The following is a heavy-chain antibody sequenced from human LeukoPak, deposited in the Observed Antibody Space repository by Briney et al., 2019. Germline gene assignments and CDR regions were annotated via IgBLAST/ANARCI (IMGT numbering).Heavy chain of an antibody. CDR2: IIPIFGTA. V-gene: IGHV1-69*06. Sequence: ASVTVSCKASGGTFSSYAISWVRQAPGQGLEWMGGIIPIFGTANYAQKFQGRVTITADKSTSTAYMELSSLRSEDTAVYYCARPLYYYGSGSYYNRAFDIWGQGTMVTVSS. CDR3: ARPLYYYGSGSYYNRAFDI. CDR1: GGTFSSYA. J-gene: IGHJ3*02. D-gene: IGHD3-10*01.